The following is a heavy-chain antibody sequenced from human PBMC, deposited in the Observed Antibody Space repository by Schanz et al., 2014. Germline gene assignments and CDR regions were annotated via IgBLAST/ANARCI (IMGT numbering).Heavy chain of an antibody. V-gene: IGHV3-21*01. CDR1: GFTFSSYS. CDR2: ISSSSSYI. CDR3: ARVHHYDPSGWGYFDS. J-gene: IGHJ4*02. Sequence: EVQLVESGGGLVKPGGSLRLSCAASGFTFSSYSMNWVRQAPGKGLEWVSSISSSSSYIYYADSVKGRFTISRDNAKNSLYLQMNRLRAEDTAVYYCARVHHYDPSGWGYFDSWGQGTLVTVSS. D-gene: IGHD3-22*01.